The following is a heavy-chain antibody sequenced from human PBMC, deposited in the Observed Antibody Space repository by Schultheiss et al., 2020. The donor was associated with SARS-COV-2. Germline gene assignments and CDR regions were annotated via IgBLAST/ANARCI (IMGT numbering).Heavy chain of an antibody. Sequence: ASVKVSCKASGGTFSSYDINWVRQATGQGLEWMGWMNPNSGNTGYAQKFQGRVTITRDTSASTAYMELSSLRSEDTAVYYCARGDITIFGVVINPLGYYYXXXXXGXXX. V-gene: IGHV1-8*03. CDR2: MNPNSGNT. D-gene: IGHD3-3*01. CDR1: GGTFSSYD. CDR3: ARGDITIFGVVINPLGYYYXXXX. J-gene: IGHJ6*01.